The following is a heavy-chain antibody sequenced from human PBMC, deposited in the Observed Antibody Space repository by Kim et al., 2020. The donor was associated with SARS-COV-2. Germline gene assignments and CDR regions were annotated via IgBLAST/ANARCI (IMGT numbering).Heavy chain of an antibody. CDR1: GYSIRTHHY. V-gene: IGHV4-38-2*02. D-gene: IGHD1-1*01. J-gene: IGHJ6*02. CDR3: ARHNFMDV. Sequence: SETLSLTCSVSGYSIRTHHYWGWIRQPPGKGLEWIASIYHDRHSFYNSSLRSRVTISVDTSRNQFSLQVTSVSAADTAVYYCARHNFMDVWGQGTTVIVSS. CDR2: IYHDRHS.